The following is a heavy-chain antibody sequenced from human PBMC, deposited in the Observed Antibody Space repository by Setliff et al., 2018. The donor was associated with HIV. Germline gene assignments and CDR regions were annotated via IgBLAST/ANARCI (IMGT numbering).Heavy chain of an antibody. Sequence: ASVKVSCKASGYNFTNYGINWVRQAPGQGLEWMGWISTYNGNTHYAQKFQGRVTMTTDTSTTTAYMELRSLRSDDTAVYYCARGGVGLTGRAGSAGPRAFDIWGQGTMVTVSS. CDR1: GYNFTNYG. D-gene: IGHD1-26*01. J-gene: IGHJ3*02. V-gene: IGHV1-18*01. CDR3: ARGGVGLTGRAGSAGPRAFDI. CDR2: ISTYNGNT.